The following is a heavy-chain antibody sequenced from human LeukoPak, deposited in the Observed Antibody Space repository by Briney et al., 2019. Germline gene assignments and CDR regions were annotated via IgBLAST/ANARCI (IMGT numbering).Heavy chain of an antibody. Sequence: GGSLRLSCAASGFTFSDYYMTWIRLAPGKGLGWVSYISSSGSTIYYADSVKGRFTLSRDNAKNSLYLQMNSLRAEDTAVYYCARTGGSYPYYFEYWGQGTLVTVSS. D-gene: IGHD1-26*01. CDR1: GFTFSDYY. CDR3: ARTGGSYPYYFEY. CDR2: ISSSGSTI. V-gene: IGHV3-11*04. J-gene: IGHJ4*02.